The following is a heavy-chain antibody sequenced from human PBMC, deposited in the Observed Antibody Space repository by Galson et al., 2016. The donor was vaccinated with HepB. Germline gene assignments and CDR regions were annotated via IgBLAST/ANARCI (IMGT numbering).Heavy chain of an antibody. J-gene: IGHJ4*02. CDR2: IYPGDLDI. V-gene: IGHV5-51*01. CDR1: GYKFAHYW. CDR3: ARHTFHFDY. Sequence: QSGAEVKKPGESLKISCKGSGYKFAHYWIGWVRQMPGKGLEWMGIIYPGDLDIKYSPSFQGLVTISVDKSTSTVYLQWSSLKASDTAMYCCARHTFHFDYWGQGTQVTVSS.